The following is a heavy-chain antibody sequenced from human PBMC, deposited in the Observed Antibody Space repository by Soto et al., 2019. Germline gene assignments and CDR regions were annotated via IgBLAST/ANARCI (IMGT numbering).Heavy chain of an antibody. J-gene: IGHJ3*02. CDR3: TTPYYYDSSGYYYDAFDI. Sequence: GGSLRLSCAASGFTFSNAWMNWVRQAPGKGLEWVGRIKSKTDGGTADYAAPVKGRFTISRDDSKDTLYLQMNSLKTEDTAVYCCTTPYYYDSSGYYYDAFDIWGQGTMVTVSS. CDR1: GFTFSNAW. CDR2: IKSKTDGGTA. V-gene: IGHV3-15*07. D-gene: IGHD3-22*01.